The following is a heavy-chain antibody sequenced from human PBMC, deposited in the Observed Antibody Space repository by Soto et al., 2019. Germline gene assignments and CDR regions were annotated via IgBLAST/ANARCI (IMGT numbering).Heavy chain of an antibody. CDR3: AKDLPRGCSTLPAFDI. D-gene: IGHD2-2*01. CDR2: ISGSGGST. J-gene: IGHJ3*02. V-gene: IGHV3-23*01. CDR1: GFTFSSYA. Sequence: PGGSLRLSCAASGFTFSSYAMSWVRQAPGKGLEWVSAISGSGGSTYYADSVKGRFTISRDNSKNTLYLQMNSLRAEDTAIYYCAKDLPRGCSTLPAFDIWGQGTMVTVSS.